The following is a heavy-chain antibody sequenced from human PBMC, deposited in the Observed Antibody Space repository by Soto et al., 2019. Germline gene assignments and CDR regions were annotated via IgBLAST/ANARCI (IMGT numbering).Heavy chain of an antibody. CDR2: ISYDGSNK. Sequence: ESGGGVVQPGRSLRLSCAASVFTFSSYGMHWVRQAPGKGLEWVAVISYDGSNKYYADSVKGRFTISRDNSKNTLYLQMNSLRAEDTAVYYCAKDSPYSSSHRLDYWGQGTLVTVSS. J-gene: IGHJ4*02. CDR1: VFTFSSYG. D-gene: IGHD6-13*01. V-gene: IGHV3-30*18. CDR3: AKDSPYSSSHRLDY.